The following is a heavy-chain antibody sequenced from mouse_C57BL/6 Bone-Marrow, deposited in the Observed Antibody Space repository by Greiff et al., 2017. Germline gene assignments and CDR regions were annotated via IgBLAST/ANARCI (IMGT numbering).Heavy chain of an antibody. CDR3: TQTRGWFAY. J-gene: IGHJ3*01. Sequence: EVKLQASGAELVRPGASVKLSCTASGFNIKDDYLHWVKQRPEQGLAWIGWIDPENGDTEYASKFQGKATITADTSSNTAYLQLSSLTSEDTAVYYCTQTRGWFAYWGQGTLVTVSA. CDR1: GFNIKDDY. V-gene: IGHV14-4*01. CDR2: IDPENGDT.